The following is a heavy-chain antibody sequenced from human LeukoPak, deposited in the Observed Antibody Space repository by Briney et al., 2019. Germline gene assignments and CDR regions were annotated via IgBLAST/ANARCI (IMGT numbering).Heavy chain of an antibody. Sequence: GGSLRLSCAASGFTFSDYYMSWIRQAPGKGLEWVSYISSSGSTIYYADSVKGRFTISRDNAKNSLYLQMNSLRAEDTAVYYCARVMDSSSWYYSSYYYYYMDVWGKGTTVTVSS. D-gene: IGHD6-13*01. J-gene: IGHJ6*03. CDR2: ISSSGSTI. CDR3: ARVMDSSSWYYSSYYYYYMDV. V-gene: IGHV3-11*04. CDR1: GFTFSDYY.